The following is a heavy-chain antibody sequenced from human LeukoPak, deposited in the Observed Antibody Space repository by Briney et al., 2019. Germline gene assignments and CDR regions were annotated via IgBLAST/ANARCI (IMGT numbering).Heavy chain of an antibody. D-gene: IGHD6-19*01. J-gene: IGHJ6*02. CDR3: ARESKGSGPLYYYYYYGMDV. CDR2: MNPNSGNT. V-gene: IGHV1-8*01. CDR1: GYTFTSYD. Sequence: ASVKVSCKASGYTFTSYDINWVRQATGQGLEWMGWMNPNSGNTGYAQKFQGRVTMTRDTSTSTVYMELSSLRSEDTAVYYCARESKGSGPLYYYYYYGMDVWGQGTTVTVSS.